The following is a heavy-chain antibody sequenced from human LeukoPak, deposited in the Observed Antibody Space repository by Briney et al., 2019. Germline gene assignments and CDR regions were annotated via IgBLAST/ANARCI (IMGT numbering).Heavy chain of an antibody. CDR3: AKDLDPRGRLLVTPAEMFDFDY. CDR2: ISGSGATT. D-gene: IGHD2-2*01. CDR1: EFTFSDYA. V-gene: IGHV3-23*01. J-gene: IGHJ4*02. Sequence: GGSLRLSCAASEFTFSDYAMSWVRQAPGKGLEWVSAISGSGATTYYADSVKGRFTIFRDNSKNMLLLQMSSLRAEDTAVYYCAKDLDPRGRLLVTPAEMFDFDYRGQGALVTVSS.